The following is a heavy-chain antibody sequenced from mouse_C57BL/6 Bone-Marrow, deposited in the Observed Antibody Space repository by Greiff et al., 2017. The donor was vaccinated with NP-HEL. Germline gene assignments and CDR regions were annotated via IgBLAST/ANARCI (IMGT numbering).Heavy chain of an antibody. J-gene: IGHJ1*03. CDR2: IYPSDSET. CDR1: GYTFTSYW. Sequence: QVQLQPGAELVRPGSSVKLSCKASGYTFTSYWMDWVKQRPGQGLEWIGNIYPSDSETHYNQKFKDKATLTVDKSSSTAYMQLSSLTSEDSAVYYCATSLLRDWYFDVWGTGTTVTVSS. D-gene: IGHD1-2*01. V-gene: IGHV1-61*01. CDR3: ATSLLRDWYFDV.